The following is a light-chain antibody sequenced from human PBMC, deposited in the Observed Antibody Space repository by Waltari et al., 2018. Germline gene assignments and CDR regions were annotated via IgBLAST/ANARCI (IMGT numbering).Light chain of an antibody. J-gene: IGLJ2*01. CDR1: SIGGKA. Sequence: SYMLTQPPSVSVAPGETTRITCGGTSIGGKAVHWYQQKPGQAPVLVIYYDRDLPSGIPERFSGSNYGNTATLTISRVEAGDEADYYCQVSDSSSDLVVFGGGTKLTVL. CDR3: QVSDSSSDLVV. V-gene: IGLV3-21*04. CDR2: YDR.